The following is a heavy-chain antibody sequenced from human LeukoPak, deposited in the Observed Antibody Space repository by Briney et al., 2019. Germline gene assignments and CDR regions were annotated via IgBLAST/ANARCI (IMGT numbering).Heavy chain of an antibody. D-gene: IGHD5-24*01. J-gene: IGHJ4*02. CDR1: GGSXSGYY. V-gene: IGHV4-34*01. CDR2: INHSGST. Sequence: XXXXYGGSXSGYYWSWVRQPPGKGLEWVGEINHSGSTNYNPSLKRRVTISVETCKNQFSLKLRAVTAADTAGYYCAXXXXGWXXSSFDYWGXGXLVTVSS. CDR3: AXXXXGWXXSSFDY.